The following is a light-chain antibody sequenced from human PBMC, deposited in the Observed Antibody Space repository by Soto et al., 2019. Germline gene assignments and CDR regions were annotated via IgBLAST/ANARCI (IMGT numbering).Light chain of an antibody. CDR1: QSISQS. V-gene: IGKV3-20*01. CDR2: DAS. CDR3: QQYGGSPRT. J-gene: IGKJ1*01. Sequence: EVVLTQSPGTLSLSPGERATPSCRASQSISQSLAWYQQRLGQSPRLLIYDASRRATGIPDRFTGSGFGTDFTLTISRLAPEDLAVYYCQQYGGSPRTFGQGTKVELK.